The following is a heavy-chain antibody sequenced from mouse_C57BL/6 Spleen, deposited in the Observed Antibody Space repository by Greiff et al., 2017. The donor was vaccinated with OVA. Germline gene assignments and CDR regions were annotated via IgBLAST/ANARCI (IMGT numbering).Heavy chain of an antibody. CDR1: GFSLTSYG. D-gene: IGHD2-2*01. J-gene: IGHJ4*01. Sequence: VKLMESGPGLVQPSQSLSITCTVSGFSLTSYGVHWVRQSPGKGLEWLGVIWSGGSTDYNAAFISRLSISKDNSKSQVFFKMNSLQADDTAIYYCARNPGGLPSMDYWGQGTSVTVSS. CDR2: IWSGGST. V-gene: IGHV2-2*01. CDR3: ARNPGGLPSMDY.